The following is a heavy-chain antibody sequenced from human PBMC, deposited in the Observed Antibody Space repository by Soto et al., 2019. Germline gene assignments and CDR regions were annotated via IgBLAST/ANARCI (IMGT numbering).Heavy chain of an antibody. Sequence: PGGSLRLSCAASGFTFSSYYMTWVRQAPGKGLEWVSCISGSGSAIYYADSVKGRFTISRDNAKNSLYLQMSSLRDEDTAVYYCVPPGYKGLDVWGQGTTITVSS. J-gene: IGHJ6*02. V-gene: IGHV3-48*02. CDR3: VPPGYKGLDV. CDR2: ISGSGSAI. CDR1: GFTFSSYY.